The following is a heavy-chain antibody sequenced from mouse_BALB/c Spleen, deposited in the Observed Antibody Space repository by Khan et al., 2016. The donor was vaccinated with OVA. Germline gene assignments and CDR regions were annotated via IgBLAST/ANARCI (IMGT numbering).Heavy chain of an antibody. CDR1: GFSLTNYG. CDR3: ARQPYYHYYLMDY. J-gene: IGHJ4*01. CDR2: IWSDGST. Sequence: VQLVESGPGLVAPSQSLAITCTISGFSLTNYGIHWVRQPQGKGLEWLVVIWSDGSTTYNSALKPRLSISKDNSKSQVFIKMNSLQTEDTAMYYCARQPYYHYYLMDYWGQGTSVTVSS. D-gene: IGHD2-10*01. V-gene: IGHV2-6-1*01.